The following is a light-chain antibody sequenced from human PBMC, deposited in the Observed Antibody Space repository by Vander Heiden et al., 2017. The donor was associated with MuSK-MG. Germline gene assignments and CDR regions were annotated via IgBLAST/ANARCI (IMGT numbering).Light chain of an antibody. CDR2: RNN. CDR3: AAWDDSLSAVV. CDR1: SPNIGRHY. V-gene: IGLV1-47*01. Sequence: QSLLPQQPSEYGSPGQRVTVPCSGSSPNIGRHYLCRYQQLRGTAPTLLIYRNNQRPSGVPNRFSGSKSGTSASQAISGLRSEDEADYYCAAWDDSLSAVVFGGGTKLTVL. J-gene: IGLJ2*01.